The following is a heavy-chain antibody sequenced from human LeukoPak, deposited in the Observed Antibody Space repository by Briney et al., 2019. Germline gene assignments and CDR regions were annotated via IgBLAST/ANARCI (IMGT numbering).Heavy chain of an antibody. CDR1: GGSISSYY. V-gene: IGHV4-59*08. J-gene: IGHJ6*02. CDR3: ASILDGMDV. CDR2: IYYTGTT. Sequence: SETLSLTCTVSGGSISSYYWSWIRQPPGKGLEWIGYIYYTGTTNYNPSLKNRVTISADTSKNQFSLKLNSVTAADTAVYYCASILDGMDVWGQGTTVNVSS.